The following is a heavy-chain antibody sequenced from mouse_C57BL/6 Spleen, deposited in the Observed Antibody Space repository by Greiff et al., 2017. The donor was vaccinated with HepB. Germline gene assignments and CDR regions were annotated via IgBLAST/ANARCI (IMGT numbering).Heavy chain of an antibody. D-gene: IGHD2-10*02. CDR3: ARRGYEDYAMDY. CDR1: GFTFSDYY. Sequence: EVQLQQSEGGLVQPGSSMKLSCTASGFTFSDYYMAWVRQVPEKGLEWVANINYDGSSTYYLDSLKSRFIISRDNAKNILYLQMSSLKSEDTATYYCARRGYEDYAMDYWGQGTSVTVSS. CDR2: INYDGSST. J-gene: IGHJ4*01. V-gene: IGHV5-16*02.